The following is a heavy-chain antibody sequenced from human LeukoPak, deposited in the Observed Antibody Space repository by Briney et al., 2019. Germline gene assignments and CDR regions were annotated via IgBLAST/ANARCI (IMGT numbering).Heavy chain of an antibody. CDR3: ARAQXRIRPXXTXXXXXXDP. CDR2: ISYDGSNK. Sequence: GRSLRLSCAASGFTFSSYAMPWVRQAPGKGLEWVAVISYDGSNKYYADSVKGRFTISRDNSKNTLYLQMNSLRAEDTAVYYCARAQXRIRPXXTXXXXXXDPXXXGXLVTVS. J-gene: IGHJ5*02. D-gene: IGHD3-3*02. V-gene: IGHV3-30-3*01. CDR1: GFTFSSYA.